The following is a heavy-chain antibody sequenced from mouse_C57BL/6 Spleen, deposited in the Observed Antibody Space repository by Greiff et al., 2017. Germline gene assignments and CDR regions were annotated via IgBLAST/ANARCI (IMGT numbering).Heavy chain of an antibody. V-gene: IGHV5-6*01. CDR3: ARGTAQARWFAY. CDR1: GFTFSSYG. Sequence: EVQVVESGGDLVKPGGSLKLSCAASGFTFSSYGMSWVRQTPDKRLEWVATISSGGSYTYYPDSVKGRFTISRDNAKNTLYLQMSSLKSEDTAMYYCARGTAQARWFAYWGQGTLVTVSA. D-gene: IGHD3-2*02. CDR2: ISSGGSYT. J-gene: IGHJ3*01.